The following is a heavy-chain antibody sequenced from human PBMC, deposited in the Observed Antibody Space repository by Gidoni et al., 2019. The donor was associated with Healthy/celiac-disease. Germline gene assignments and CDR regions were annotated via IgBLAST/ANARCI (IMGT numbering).Heavy chain of an antibody. CDR2: FDPEDGET. CDR3: ATAGIAAASPVAAFDP. Sequence: QVQLVQSGAEVKKPGASVKGSCKVSGYTLTELSMHWVRQAPGKGLEWMGGFDPEDGETIYPQKFQGRVTMTEDTSTATAYMELSSLRSEDTAVYYCATAGIAAASPVAAFDPWGQGTLVTVSS. D-gene: IGHD6-13*01. V-gene: IGHV1-24*01. CDR1: GYTLTELS. J-gene: IGHJ5*02.